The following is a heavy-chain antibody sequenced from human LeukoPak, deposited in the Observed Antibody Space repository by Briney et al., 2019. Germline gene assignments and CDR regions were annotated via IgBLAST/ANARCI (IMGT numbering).Heavy chain of an antibody. Sequence: GGSLRLSCAASGFTFSNYAMIWVRQAPGKGLQWVSVISAGGVSLFSGSGSATYYADSVKGRFTISRDNSKNTLSLQMNRLRAEDTAVYYCAQGSRISDWLFDYWGQGTLVTVSS. J-gene: IGHJ4*02. CDR2: ISAGGVSLFSGSGSAT. CDR1: GFTFSNYA. D-gene: IGHD3-3*02. V-gene: IGHV3-23*01. CDR3: AQGSRISDWLFDY.